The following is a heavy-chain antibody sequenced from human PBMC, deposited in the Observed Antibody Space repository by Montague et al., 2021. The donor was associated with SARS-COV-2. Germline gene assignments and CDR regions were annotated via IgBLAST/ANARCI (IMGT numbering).Heavy chain of an antibody. J-gene: IGHJ6*02. CDR3: ARDQPHYDILTGYYKDYYYMDV. D-gene: IGHD3-9*01. CDR2: ISSSSSYT. CDR1: GFTFSDYY. Sequence: SLRPSCAASGFTFSDYYMSWIRQAPGKGLGWVSYISSSSSYTNYADSVKGRFTISRDNAKNSLYLQMNSLRAEDTAVYYCARDQPHYDILTGYYKDYYYMDVWGQGTTVTVSS. V-gene: IGHV3-11*06.